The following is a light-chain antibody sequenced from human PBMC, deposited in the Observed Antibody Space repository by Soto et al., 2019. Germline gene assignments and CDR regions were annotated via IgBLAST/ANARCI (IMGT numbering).Light chain of an antibody. V-gene: IGKV1-39*01. CDR1: QTISTY. J-gene: IGKJ4*01. Sequence: DIQRTQSPSSLSAPVGDRVTISCRASQTISTYVQWYQHKPGRAPRLLISDVSTLQIGVAGRFRGSGSVSEFTLNITYVQHYEFATYDCQRGYSIHALTFDGGTKVELK. CDR2: DVS. CDR3: QRGYSIHALT.